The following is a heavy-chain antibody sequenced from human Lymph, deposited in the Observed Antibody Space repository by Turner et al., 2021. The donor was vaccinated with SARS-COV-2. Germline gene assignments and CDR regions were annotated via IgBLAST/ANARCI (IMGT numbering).Heavy chain of an antibody. V-gene: IGHV1-8*01. D-gene: IGHD3-9*01. Sequence: QVQLVQSGAEVKKPGASVKFSCKASGYTFTSYDINWVRQGTGQGLEWMGWMNPNSGNTGYAQKFKVRVTMTRNTSISTAYMELSSLRAEDTAVYYCARAAQLTVWFDPWGQGTLVTVSS. J-gene: IGHJ5*02. CDR2: MNPNSGNT. CDR3: ARAAQLTVWFDP. CDR1: GYTFTSYD.